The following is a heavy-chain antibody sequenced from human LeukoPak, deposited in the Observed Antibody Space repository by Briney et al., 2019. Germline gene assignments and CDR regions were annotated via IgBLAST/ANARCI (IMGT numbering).Heavy chain of an antibody. CDR3: ASHQEDCYSFDY. CDR1: GGTFSSYA. J-gene: IGHJ4*02. V-gene: IGHV1-69*04. Sequence: SSVKVSCKASGGTFSSYAISWVGQAPGQGREWMGRIFPILGIANYAQKFQGSVTITADKSTSTAYMGLSSLRSEDTAVYYCASHQEDCYSFDYWGPGTLVTVSS. D-gene: IGHD2-21*02. CDR2: IFPILGIA.